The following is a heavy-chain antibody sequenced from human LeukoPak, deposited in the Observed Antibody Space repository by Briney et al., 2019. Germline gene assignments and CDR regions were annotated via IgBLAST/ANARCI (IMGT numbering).Heavy chain of an antibody. CDR2: IYYSGST. V-gene: IGHV4-59*08. CDR1: GGSISSYY. CDR3: ARSLLAAAGTFAPNWFDP. D-gene: IGHD6-13*01. Sequence: TSETLSLTCTVSGGSISSYYWSWIRKPPGKGLVWIGYIYYSGSTNYDPSLKSRVTISVDTSKNQFSLKLSSVTAADTAVYYCARSLLAAAGTFAPNWFDPWGQGTLVTVSS. J-gene: IGHJ5*02.